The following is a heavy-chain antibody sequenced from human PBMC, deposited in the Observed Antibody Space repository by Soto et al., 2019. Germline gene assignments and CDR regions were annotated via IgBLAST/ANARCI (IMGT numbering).Heavy chain of an antibody. CDR1: GGSFSGYY. D-gene: IGHD2-8*01. V-gene: IGHV4-34*01. CDR3: ARVRFNGVYYYGMDV. CDR2: INHSGST. J-gene: IGHJ6*02. Sequence: SETLSLTCAVYGGSFSGYYWSWIRQPPGKGLEWIGEINHSGSTNYNPSLKSRVTISVDTSKNQFSLKLSSVTAADTAVYYCARVRFNGVYYYGMDVWGQGTTVTVSS.